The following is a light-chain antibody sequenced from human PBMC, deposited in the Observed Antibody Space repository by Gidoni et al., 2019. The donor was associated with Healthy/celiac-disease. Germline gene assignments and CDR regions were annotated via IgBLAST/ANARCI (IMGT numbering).Light chain of an antibody. CDR2: QDR. Sequence: SYELTQPPSVSVSPGQTASITCSGDKVGEQYACWYQQKPGQSPGLVIYQDRKRPAGIPERFSGSNPGNTATLTISGTQAMDEADYYCQAWDSSTASVVFGGGTKLTVL. V-gene: IGLV3-1*01. CDR3: QAWDSSTASVV. J-gene: IGLJ2*01. CDR1: KVGEQY.